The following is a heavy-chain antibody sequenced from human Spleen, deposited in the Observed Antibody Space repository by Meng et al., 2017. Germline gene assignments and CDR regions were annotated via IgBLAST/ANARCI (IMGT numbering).Heavy chain of an antibody. CDR1: GGSIRSGDYY. D-gene: IGHD3-10*01. Sequence: QVQLQESGPGLVKPSETLSLTCAVSGGSIRSGDYYWSWIRQPPGKGLEWIGEIHHSGSTNYNPSLKSRVTISVDTSKIQFSLKLSSVTAADTAVYHCLRGSGGSVWGQGTLVTVSS. V-gene: IGHV4-4*02. J-gene: IGHJ1*01. CDR3: LRGSGGSV. CDR2: IHHSGST.